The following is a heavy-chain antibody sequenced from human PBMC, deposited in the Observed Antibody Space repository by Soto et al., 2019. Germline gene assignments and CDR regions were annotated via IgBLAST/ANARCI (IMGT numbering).Heavy chain of an antibody. D-gene: IGHD6-6*01. CDR3: ARGQQLVANWLDP. J-gene: IGHJ5*02. V-gene: IGHV3-11*01. CDR2: ISSTGSTP. CDR1: GFPFSDSY. Sequence: GSLRLSCSASGFPFSDSYMALSLQAPGKGLEEIATISSTGSTPYYADSVKGRFTISRDNAQNSLYLEMNNLRAEDTAVYYCARGQQLVANWLDPWGQGILVTVSS.